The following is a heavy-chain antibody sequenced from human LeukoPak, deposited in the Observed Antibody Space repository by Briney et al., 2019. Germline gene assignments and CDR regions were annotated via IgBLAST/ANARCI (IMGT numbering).Heavy chain of an antibody. CDR1: GFTFSSYG. V-gene: IGHV3-30*02. Sequence: PGGSLRLSCAASGFTFSSYGMHWVRQAPGKGLEWVAFIRYDGSNKYYADSVKGRFTMCRDNSKNTLYLQMNRLRAEDTAVYYCAKGPGIAAAGFYWGQGTLVTVSS. J-gene: IGHJ4*02. CDR2: IRYDGSNK. D-gene: IGHD6-13*01. CDR3: AKGPGIAAAGFY.